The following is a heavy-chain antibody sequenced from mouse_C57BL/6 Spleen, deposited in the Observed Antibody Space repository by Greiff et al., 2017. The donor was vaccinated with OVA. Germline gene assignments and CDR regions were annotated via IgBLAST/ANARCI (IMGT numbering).Heavy chain of an antibody. CDR3: ARHETNWDEGAMDY. CDR1: GFTFSSYG. Sequence: DVKLVESGGDLVKPGGSLKLSCAASGFTFSSYGMSWVRQTPDKRLEWVATISSGGSYTYYPDSVKGRFTISRDNAKNTLYLQMSSLKSEDTAMYYCARHETNWDEGAMDYWGQGTSVTVSS. V-gene: IGHV5-6*02. J-gene: IGHJ4*01. CDR2: ISSGGSYT. D-gene: IGHD4-1*01.